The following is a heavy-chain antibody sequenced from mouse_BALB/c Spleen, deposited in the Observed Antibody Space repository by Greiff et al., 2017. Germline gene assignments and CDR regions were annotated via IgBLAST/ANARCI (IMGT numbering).Heavy chain of an antibody. Sequence: EVKLMESGGGLVQPGGSMKLSCVASGFTFSNYWMNWVRQSPEKGLEWVAEIRLKSNNYATHYAESVKGRFTISRDDSKSSVYLQMNNLRAEDTGIYSYTPAYYGNYHAMDYWGQGTSVTVSS. J-gene: IGHJ4*01. D-gene: IGHD2-10*01. CDR2: IRLKSNNYAT. CDR3: TPAYYGNYHAMDY. CDR1: GFTFSNYW. V-gene: IGHV6-6*02.